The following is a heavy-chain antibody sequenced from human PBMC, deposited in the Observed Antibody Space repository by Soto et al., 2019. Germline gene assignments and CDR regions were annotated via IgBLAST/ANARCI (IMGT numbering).Heavy chain of an antibody. D-gene: IGHD3-9*01. CDR3: AHKGPEDWPLDY. CDR1: GFSLSTSGVG. V-gene: IGHV2-5*02. J-gene: IGHJ4*02. Sequence: QITLKESGPTLVRPTQTLTLTCAFSGFSLSTSGVGVGWTRQPPGKALEWLAVIYWDDSKHYSPSLRSRLTITKDTSKTQVVLTMTNMDPMDTGTYYCAHKGPEDWPLDYWGQGTLVTVSS. CDR2: IYWDDSK.